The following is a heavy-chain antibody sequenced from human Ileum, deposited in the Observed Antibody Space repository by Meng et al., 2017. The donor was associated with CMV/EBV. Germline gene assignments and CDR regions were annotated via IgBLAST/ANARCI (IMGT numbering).Heavy chain of an antibody. CDR3: ARGGASDYYYYGVGV. J-gene: IGHJ6*02. D-gene: IGHD1-26*01. V-gene: IGHV3-74*01. CDR1: GFTFNSYW. CDR2: INRDGTST. Sequence: GESLKISCAASGFTFNSYWMHWVRQAPGKGLVWVSRINRDGTSTTYADSVKGRFTFPRDNAKSTLYLQLNSLRAEDTAVYYCARGGASDYYYYGVGVWGQGTTVTVSS.